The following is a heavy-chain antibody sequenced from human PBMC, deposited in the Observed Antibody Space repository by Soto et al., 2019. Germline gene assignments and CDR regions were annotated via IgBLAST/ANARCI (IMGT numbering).Heavy chain of an antibody. V-gene: IGHV4-39*07. D-gene: IGHD2-15*01. CDR3: ARLHRAAYYYYYGMDV. CDR1: GVSISSSSYY. J-gene: IGHJ6*02. CDR2: IYYSGST. Sequence: SETLSLTCTVSGVSISSSSYYWGWIRQPPGKGLEWIGSIYYSGSTYYNPSLKSRVTISVDTSKNQFSLKLSSVTAADTAVYYCARLHRAAYYYYYGMDVWGQGTTVTVSS.